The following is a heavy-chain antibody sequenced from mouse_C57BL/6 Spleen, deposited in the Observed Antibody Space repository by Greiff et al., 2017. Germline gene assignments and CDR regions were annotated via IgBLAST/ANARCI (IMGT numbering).Heavy chain of an antibody. CDR2: INPGSGGT. Sequence: LQESGAELVRPGTSVKVSCKASGYAFTNYLIEWVKQRPGQGLEWIGVINPGSGGTNYNEKFKGKATLTADKSSSTAYMQLSSLTSEDSAVYFCARGELRVFDYWGQGTTLTVSS. CDR3: ARGELRVFDY. D-gene: IGHD1-1*01. CDR1: GYAFTNYL. V-gene: IGHV1-54*01. J-gene: IGHJ2*01.